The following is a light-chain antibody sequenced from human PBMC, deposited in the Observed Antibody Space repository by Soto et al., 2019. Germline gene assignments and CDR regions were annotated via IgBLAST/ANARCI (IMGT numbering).Light chain of an antibody. Sequence: DIQMTQSPSTLSASVGERVTINCRASQKVGTWLAWYQQKPGKAPNLLIHKASNLERGVPSRFSGSGSWTEFTLNISSLQPYELATDYGPQNNRYPWTCGQGPKVYSK. CDR1: QKVGTW. CDR3: PQNNRYPWT. CDR2: KAS. V-gene: IGKV1-5*03. J-gene: IGKJ1*01.